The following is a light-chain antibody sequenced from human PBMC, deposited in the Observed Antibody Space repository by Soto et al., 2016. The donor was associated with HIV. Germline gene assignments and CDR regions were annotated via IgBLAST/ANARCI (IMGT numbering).Light chain of an antibody. V-gene: IGKV1-5*03. Sequence: DIQMTQSPSILSASVGDRVTITCRASQTISTWLAWYQQKPGKAPKLLIQKASSLESGVPSRFSGSGSGTEFTFTISSLQPDDLATYYCQQYHSYSTSFGEGPRWRSN. CDR3: QQYHSYSTS. CDR1: QTISTW. CDR2: KAS. J-gene: IGKJ4*01.